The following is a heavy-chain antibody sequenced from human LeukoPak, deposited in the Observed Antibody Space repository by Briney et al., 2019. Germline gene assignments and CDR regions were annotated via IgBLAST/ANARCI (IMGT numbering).Heavy chain of an antibody. CDR2: INHSGST. CDR3: ARLADAGGYSYGYKNYYYYGMDV. V-gene: IGHV4-34*01. Sequence: SETLSLTCAVYGGSFSGYYWSWIRQPPGKGLEWIGEINHSGSTNYNPSLKSRVTISVDTSKNQFSLKLSSVTAADTAVYYCARLADAGGYSYGYKNYYYYGMDVWGQGTMVTVSS. J-gene: IGHJ6*02. CDR1: GGSFSGYY. D-gene: IGHD5-18*01.